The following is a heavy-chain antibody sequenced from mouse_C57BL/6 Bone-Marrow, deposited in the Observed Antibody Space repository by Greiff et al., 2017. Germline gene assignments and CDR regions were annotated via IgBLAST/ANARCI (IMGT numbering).Heavy chain of an antibody. V-gene: IGHV15-2*01. CDR2: IRPSIGRT. Sequence: VQLQQSGSELRSPGSSVKLSCKDFDSEVFPIAYMSWVRQKPGHGFEWIGGIRPSIGRTIYGEKFEDKATLDADTLSNTAYLELNSLTSEDSAIYYCAREGYLLWLRRDWYFDVWGTGTTVTVSS. CDR3: AREGYLLWLRRDWYFDV. D-gene: IGHD2-2*01. CDR1: DSEVFPIAY. J-gene: IGHJ1*03.